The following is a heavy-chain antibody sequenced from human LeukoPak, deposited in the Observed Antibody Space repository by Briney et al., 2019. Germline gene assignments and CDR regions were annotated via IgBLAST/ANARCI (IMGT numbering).Heavy chain of an antibody. CDR3: ARTGSYHQNWFDP. D-gene: IGHD3-10*01. V-gene: IGHV1-69*01. CDR2: IIPIFGTA. Sequence: SVKVSCKASGGTFSSYAISWVRQAPGQGLEWMGGIIPIFGTANYAQKFQGRVTITADESTSTAYMELSSLRSEDTAVYYCARTGSYHQNWFDPWGQGTLVTVSS. J-gene: IGHJ5*02. CDR1: GGTFSSYA.